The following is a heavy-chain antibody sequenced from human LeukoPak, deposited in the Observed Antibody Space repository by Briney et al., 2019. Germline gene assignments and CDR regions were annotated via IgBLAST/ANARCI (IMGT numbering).Heavy chain of an antibody. CDR3: AAGFDPNDAFDI. CDR1: GFTFSSYG. V-gene: IGHV3-30*03. Sequence: PGRSLRLSCAASGFTFSSYGMHWVRQAPGKGLEWVAVISYDGSNKYYADSVKGRFTISRDNSKNTLYLQMNSLRAEDTAVYYCAAGFDPNDAFDIWGQGTMVTVSS. CDR2: ISYDGSNK. J-gene: IGHJ3*02. D-gene: IGHD3-9*01.